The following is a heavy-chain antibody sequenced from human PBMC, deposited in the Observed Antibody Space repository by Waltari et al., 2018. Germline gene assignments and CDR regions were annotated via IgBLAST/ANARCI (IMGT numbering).Heavy chain of an antibody. CDR1: GFSLTTRPVG. CDR2: IYWENDK. Sequence: QITLKASGPTLVKPTETLTLTCTFSGFSLTTRPVGVGWIRQPPGKALKWLAVIYWENDKRYSPSLNTRLAITKFTSKNQVVLVMTGMDPVDTATYYCGHRRGGYNWNDFDLGYWGQGTLVTVSS. CDR3: GHRRGGYNWNDFDLGY. V-gene: IGHV2-5*02. D-gene: IGHD1-1*01. J-gene: IGHJ4*02.